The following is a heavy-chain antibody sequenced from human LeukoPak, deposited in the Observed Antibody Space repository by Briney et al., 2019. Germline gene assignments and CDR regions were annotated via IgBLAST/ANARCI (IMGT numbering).Heavy chain of an antibody. V-gene: IGHV3-21*04. CDR2: ISSSSYI. Sequence: NPGGSLRLSCAASGFTFSSYSMNWVRQAPGKGLEWVSSISSSSYIYYADAVKGRFTISRDNAKNSLYLQMNSLRAEDTAVYYCARSCGLFSGSDYWGQGTLVTVPS. CDR3: ARSCGLFSGSDY. J-gene: IGHJ4*02. CDR1: GFTFSSYS. D-gene: IGHD1-26*01.